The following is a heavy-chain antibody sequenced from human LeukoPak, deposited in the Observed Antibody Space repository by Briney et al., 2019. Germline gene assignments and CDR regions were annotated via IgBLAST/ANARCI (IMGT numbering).Heavy chain of an antibody. CDR2: ISTKSSYI. V-gene: IGHV3-21*01. D-gene: IGHD3-16*01. CDR1: GFNFSTYI. CDR3: VGARSSNWFDP. J-gene: IGHJ5*02. Sequence: GGSLRLSCTASGFNFSTYIMNWVRHAPGKGLEWVSSISTKSSYIYNADSLKGRFTISRDNAKNSLYLQMNSLSAEDTAVYYCVGARSSNWFDPWGQGALVTVSS.